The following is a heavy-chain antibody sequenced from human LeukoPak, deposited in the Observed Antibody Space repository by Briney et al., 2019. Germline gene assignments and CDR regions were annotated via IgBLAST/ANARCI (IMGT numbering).Heavy chain of an antibody. CDR2: IYESGST. Sequence: SETLSLTCTVSGYSISSGYYWGWIRQPPGKGLEWIGSIYESGSTYYNPSLKSRVTISVDTSKNQFSLKLSSVTAAVTAVYYCARVGYYDSSGYFDYWGQGTLVTVSS. J-gene: IGHJ4*02. CDR1: GYSISSGYY. D-gene: IGHD3-22*01. CDR3: ARVGYYDSSGYFDY. V-gene: IGHV4-38-2*02.